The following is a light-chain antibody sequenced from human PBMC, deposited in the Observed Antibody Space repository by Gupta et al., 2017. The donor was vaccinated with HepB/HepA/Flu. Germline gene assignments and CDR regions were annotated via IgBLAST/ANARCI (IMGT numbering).Light chain of an antibody. CDR2: AAS. J-gene: IGKJ3*01. CDR3: QQLDNYPLT. V-gene: IGKV1-9*01. CDR1: QDITTY. Sequence: DIQLTQSPSLLSASVGDRVTITCRASQDITTYLVWYQQKPGKAPQVLIYAASTLRSGVPSRFRGSGSGTEFTLTISSLQPEDFATYYCQQLDNYPLTFGPGTKVDVK.